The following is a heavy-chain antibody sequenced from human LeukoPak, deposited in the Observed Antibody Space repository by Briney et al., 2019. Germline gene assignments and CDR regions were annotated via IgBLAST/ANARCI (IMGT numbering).Heavy chain of an antibody. V-gene: IGHV1-46*01. J-gene: IGHJ4*02. CDR1: GYTFTNYY. Sequence: ASVKVSCKASGYTFTNYYIHWVRQAPGQGLEWMGMINPGGGRTTYAKKFQGRVTMTRDTSTNTVYTELSSLRSDDTAVYYCARDYYGGHNLYNFDFWGQGTRVIVSS. CDR3: ARDYYGGHNLYNFDF. D-gene: IGHD3-10*01. CDR2: INPGGGRT.